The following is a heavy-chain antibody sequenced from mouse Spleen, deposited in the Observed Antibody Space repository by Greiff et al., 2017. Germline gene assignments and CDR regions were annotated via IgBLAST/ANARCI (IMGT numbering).Heavy chain of an antibody. J-gene: IGHJ2*01. CDR1: GYTFTSSW. D-gene: IGHD4-1*01. CDR3: ATYLNWDRCY. V-gene: IGHV1-55*01. Sequence: QVQLLQPGAELVKPGASVKMSCTASGYTFTSSWITWVRQRPGKGLAWIGDISPDSGSTNYTEKFQSKATLTIDTASSTASMQLSSLTSEDSAVFYCATYLNWDRCYWGQGTPLTVSS. CDR2: ISPDSGST.